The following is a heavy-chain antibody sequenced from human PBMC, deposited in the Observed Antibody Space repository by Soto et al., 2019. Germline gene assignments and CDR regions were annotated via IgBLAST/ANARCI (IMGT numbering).Heavy chain of an antibody. J-gene: IGHJ4*02. Sequence: DTLSLTCRVPCHSLSRGCYFWVGKPVPTGKGLEWIGSICYRSNAYYNPYLQTPVTISLDKSKSPFPLKLNSVTAADSSVYLCARLEGLATISYYFDFWGPGALVTVSS. V-gene: IGHV4-39*01. CDR1: CHSLSRGCYF. D-gene: IGHD3-9*01. CDR3: ARLEGLATISYYFDF. CDR2: ICYRSNA.